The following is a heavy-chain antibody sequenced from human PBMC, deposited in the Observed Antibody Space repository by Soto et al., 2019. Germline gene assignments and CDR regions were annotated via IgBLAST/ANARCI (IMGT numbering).Heavy chain of an antibody. CDR2: IYYSGST. CDR1: GGSISSYY. D-gene: IGHD6-13*01. J-gene: IGHJ6*03. V-gene: IGHV4-59*01. Sequence: PSETLSLTCTVSGGSISSYYWSWIRQPPGKGLEWIGYIYYSGSTNYNPSLKSRVTISVDTSKNQFSLKLSSVTAADTAVYYCARSSSWYDYYYYMDVWGKGNTVTVS. CDR3: ARSSSWYDYYYYMDV.